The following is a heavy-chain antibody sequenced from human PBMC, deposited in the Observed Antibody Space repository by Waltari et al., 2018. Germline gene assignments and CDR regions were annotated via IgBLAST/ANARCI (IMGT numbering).Heavy chain of an antibody. J-gene: IGHJ6*03. D-gene: IGHD3-10*01. CDR3: ARKRGSGGDPERMDV. V-gene: IGHV3-30*02. CDR1: GFRFSSYG. Sequence: QVQLVGSGGGVVQLGGSLRLACAACGFRFSSYGLHWVRQAPGKGLEWAAFIRHDGSKTDYVDSVKGRFTISRDNSKKTLYLQMNSLRPEDTAVYYCARKRGSGGDPERMDVWGKGTTVTVSS. CDR2: IRHDGSKT.